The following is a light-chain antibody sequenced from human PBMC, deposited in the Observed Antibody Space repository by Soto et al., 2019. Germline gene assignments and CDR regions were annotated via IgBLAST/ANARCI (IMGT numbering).Light chain of an antibody. CDR3: QQYGSSLT. CDR2: AAS. V-gene: IGKV1-39*01. J-gene: IGKJ3*01. Sequence: DIQMTQSPSSLSASEGDRVTITCRASQSISTYLNWYQQKPGKAPKLLIYAASSLQSGVPSRFSGSGSGTDFTLTISRLEPEDFAVYYCQQYGSSLTFGPGTKVDIK. CDR1: QSISTY.